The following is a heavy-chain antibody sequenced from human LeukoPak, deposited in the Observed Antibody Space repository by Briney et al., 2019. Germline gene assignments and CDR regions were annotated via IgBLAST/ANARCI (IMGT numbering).Heavy chain of an antibody. CDR2: IYYSGST. CDR3: ARHVGDFWSGYAAINWFDP. J-gene: IGHJ5*02. D-gene: IGHD3-3*01. Sequence: SETLSLTCTVSGASISSSSYYWGWIRQPPGKGREWIGSIYYSGSTYYNPSLKSRVTISVDTSKNQFSLKLSSVTAADTAVYYCARHVGDFWSGYAAINWFDPWGQGTLVTVSS. CDR1: GASISSSSYY. V-gene: IGHV4-39*01.